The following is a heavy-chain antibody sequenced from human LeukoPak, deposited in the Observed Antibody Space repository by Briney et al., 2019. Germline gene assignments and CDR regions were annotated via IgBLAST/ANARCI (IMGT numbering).Heavy chain of an antibody. Sequence: GGSLRLSCAASGFTFTNYAMSWVRQAPGKGLGWVSVLTGDGGTYYADSVKGRFTNSRDDSKNTLFLQMNSLRAEDTAVYFCAKVKWELIGYFDYWGQGTLVTVSS. D-gene: IGHD1-26*01. CDR2: LTGDGGT. J-gene: IGHJ4*02. V-gene: IGHV3-23*01. CDR1: GFTFTNYA. CDR3: AKVKWELIGYFDY.